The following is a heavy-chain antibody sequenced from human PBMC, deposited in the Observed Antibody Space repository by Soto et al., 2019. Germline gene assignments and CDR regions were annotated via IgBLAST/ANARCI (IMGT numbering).Heavy chain of an antibody. J-gene: IGHJ4*01. CDR2: INHSGST. D-gene: IGHD2-21*01. CDR1: GGSFSGYY. Sequence: SETLSLTCAVYGGSFSGYYWSWIRQPPGKGLEWIGEINHSGSTNYNPSLKSRVTISVDTSMNQFSLKLSSVTAADTAVYYCARGGFDDRSRRHPIGLVIAIRFFDYLGQGTLVTVSS. V-gene: IGHV4-34*01. CDR3: ARGGFDDRSRRHPIGLVIAIRFFDY.